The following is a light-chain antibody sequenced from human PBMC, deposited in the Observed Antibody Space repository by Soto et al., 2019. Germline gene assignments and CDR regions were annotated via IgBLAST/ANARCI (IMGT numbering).Light chain of an antibody. V-gene: IGKV3-15*01. CDR3: QQYDYWPRT. J-gene: IGKJ1*01. CDR2: GVS. CDR1: QSISSN. Sequence: EVVMTQSPATLSVSPGESATLSCRASQSISSNKLAWYQQKPGQAPRLLLFGVSNRATGIPARFSGSGSGTDFSLTISSLQYEDFAVYYCQQYDYWPRTFGQGTKVDIK.